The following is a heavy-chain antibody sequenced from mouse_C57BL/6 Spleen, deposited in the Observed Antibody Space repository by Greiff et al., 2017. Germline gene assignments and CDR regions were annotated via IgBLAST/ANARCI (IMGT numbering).Heavy chain of an antibody. D-gene: IGHD3-1*01. CDR2: IYPGDGDT. CDR3: ATSGQGRGRFGG. CDR1: GYAFSSSW. J-gene: IGHJ2*01. V-gene: IGHV1-82*01. Sequence: QVQLQQSGPELVKPGASVKISCKASGYAFSSSWMNWVKQRPGQGLEWIGRIYPGDGDTNYNGKFKGKATLTADKSSSRAYMLLSSLTSEDSAVYYCATSGQGRGRFGGWGQGTTLTVSS.